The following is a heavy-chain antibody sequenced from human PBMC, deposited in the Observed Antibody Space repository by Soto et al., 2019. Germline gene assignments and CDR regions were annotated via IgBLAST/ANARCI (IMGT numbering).Heavy chain of an antibody. CDR2: IEPSDSYT. J-gene: IGHJ4*02. D-gene: IGHD3-10*01. V-gene: IGHV5-10-1*01. Sequence: GESLKISCKASGYSFTSYWITWVRQMPGKGLEYMGRIEPSDSYTNYSPSFQGHVTISADKSISTAYLQWSSLKASDTAMCYCARLGGLGTTPLDYWGQGTLVTVSS. CDR1: GYSFTSYW. CDR3: ARLGGLGTTPLDY.